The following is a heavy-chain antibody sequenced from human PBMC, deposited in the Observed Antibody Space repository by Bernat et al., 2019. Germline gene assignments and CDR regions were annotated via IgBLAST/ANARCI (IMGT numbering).Heavy chain of an antibody. CDR2: ISYDGSNK. Sequence: QVQVVESGGGVVQPGRSLRLSCTASGFTFSSYGMHWVRQAPGKGLEWVAVISYDGSNKYYEDSVKGRFTISRDNSKNTLYLQMNSLRAEDTAVYYCAKAATVTTAWGQGTLVTVSS. V-gene: IGHV3-30*18. CDR1: GFTFSSYG. J-gene: IGHJ5*02. CDR3: AKAATVTTA. D-gene: IGHD4-17*01.